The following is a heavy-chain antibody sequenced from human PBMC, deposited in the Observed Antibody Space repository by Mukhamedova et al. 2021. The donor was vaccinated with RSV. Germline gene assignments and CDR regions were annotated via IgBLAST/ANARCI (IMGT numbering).Heavy chain of an antibody. CDR3: ARNEDIVLIPAAYYMDV. D-gene: IGHD2-2*01. CDR2: ISVHNGKA. V-gene: IGHV1-18*01. Sequence: EYMGWISVHNGKARYAQKFQGRVTMTADTSTSTAYMELRSLRSDDTAVYYCARNEDIVLIPAAYYMDVSGRGTTVTVSS. J-gene: IGHJ6*03.